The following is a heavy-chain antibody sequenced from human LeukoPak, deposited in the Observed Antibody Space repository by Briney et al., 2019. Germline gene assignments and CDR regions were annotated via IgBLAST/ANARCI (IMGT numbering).Heavy chain of an antibody. CDR2: IYPGDSDT. D-gene: IGHD6-6*01. J-gene: IGHJ4*02. V-gene: IGHV5-51*01. Sequence: GESLKISCKGSGYIFTSYWIGWVRQMPGKGLEWMGIIYPGDSDTRYSPSFQGQVTISADKSISTAYLQWSSLKASDTAMYYCARRGIAARLDFDYWGQGTLVTVSS. CDR3: ARRGIAARLDFDY. CDR1: GYIFTSYW.